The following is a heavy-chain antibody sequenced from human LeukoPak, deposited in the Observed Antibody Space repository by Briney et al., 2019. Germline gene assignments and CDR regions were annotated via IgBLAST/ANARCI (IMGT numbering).Heavy chain of an antibody. CDR3: PRRPRGTMVREHHRGYFDY. Sequence: PSETLSLTCTVSGYSISSGYYWGWIRQPPGKGLEWIGSIYHSGSTYYNPSLKSRVTISVDTSKNQFSLKLSSVTAADTAVYYCPRRPRGTMVREHHRGYFDYWGQGTLVTVSS. J-gene: IGHJ4*02. CDR1: GYSISSGYY. V-gene: IGHV4-38-2*02. D-gene: IGHD3-10*01. CDR2: IYHSGST.